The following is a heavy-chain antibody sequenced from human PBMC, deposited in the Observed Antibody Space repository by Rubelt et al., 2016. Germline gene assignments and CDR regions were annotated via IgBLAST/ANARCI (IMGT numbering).Heavy chain of an antibody. V-gene: IGHV3-23*01. CDR3: AKAPLRYVDF. J-gene: IGHJ4*02. CDR1: SNYA. D-gene: IGHD5-12*01. CDR2: ISGSGDST. Sequence: SNYALSWVRQAPGKGLEWVSVISGSGDSTYYADSVKGRFTISRDNSKNTLSLQMSNLRADDTALYYCAKAPLRYVDFWGQGTLVTVSS.